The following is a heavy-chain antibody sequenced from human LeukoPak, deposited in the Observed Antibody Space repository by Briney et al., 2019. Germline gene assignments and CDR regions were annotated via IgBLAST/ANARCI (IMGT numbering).Heavy chain of an antibody. CDR1: GGSFSGYY. J-gene: IGHJ4*02. V-gene: IGHV3-15*01. CDR2: IKSKTDGGTT. CDR3: TTGGLYSDYYDSSGYDY. D-gene: IGHD3-22*01. Sequence: PSETLSLTCAVYGGSFSGYYWSWIRQPPGKGLEWVGRIKSKTDGGTTDYAAPVKGRFTISRDDSKNTLYLQMNSLKTEGTAVYYCTTGGLYSDYYDSSGYDYWGQGTLVTVSS.